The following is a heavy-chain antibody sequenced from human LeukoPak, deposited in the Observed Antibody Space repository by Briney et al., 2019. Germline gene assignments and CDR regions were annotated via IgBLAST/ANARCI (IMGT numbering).Heavy chain of an antibody. Sequence: PSQTLSLTCTVSGGSISSGDYYWSLIRQPPGKGLEWIGYIYYSGSTYYNPSLKSRVTISVDTSKNQFSLKLSSVTAADTAVYYCARVVPAAMEIDYWGQGTLVTVSS. CDR1: GGSISSGDYY. J-gene: IGHJ4*02. V-gene: IGHV4-30-4*01. CDR3: ARVVPAAMEIDY. D-gene: IGHD2-2*01. CDR2: IYYSGST.